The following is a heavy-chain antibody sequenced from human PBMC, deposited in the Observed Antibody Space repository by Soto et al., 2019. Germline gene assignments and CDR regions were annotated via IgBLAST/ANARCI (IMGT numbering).Heavy chain of an antibody. J-gene: IGHJ6*02. CDR3: AKAPRRRGSGIYYYYGMDV. D-gene: IGHD1-26*01. CDR2: ISGSGGST. CDR1: GFTFSSYA. V-gene: IGHV3-23*01. Sequence: GGSLRLSCAASGFTFSSYAMSWVRQTPGKGLEWVSAISGSGGSTYYADSVKGRFTISRDNSKNTLYLQMNSLRAEDTAVYYCAKAPRRRGSGIYYYYGMDVWGQGTTVTVSS.